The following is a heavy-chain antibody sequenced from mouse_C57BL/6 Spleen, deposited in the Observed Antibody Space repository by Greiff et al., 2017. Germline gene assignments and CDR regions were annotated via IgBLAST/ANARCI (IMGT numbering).Heavy chain of an antibody. D-gene: IGHD1-1*01. CDR1: GFTFSSYA. J-gene: IGHJ3*01. CDR2: ISDGGCYT. Sequence: EVQLVESGGGLVKPGGSLKLSCAASGFTFSSYAMSWVRQTPEKRLEWVATISDGGCYTYYPDNVKGRFTISRDNAKNNLYLQMSHLKSEDTAMYYCARDQADYYGSRGFAYWGQGTLVTVSA. V-gene: IGHV5-4*01. CDR3: ARDQADYYGSRGFAY.